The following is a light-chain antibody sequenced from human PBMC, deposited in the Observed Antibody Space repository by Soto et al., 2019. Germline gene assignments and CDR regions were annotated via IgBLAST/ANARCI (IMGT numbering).Light chain of an antibody. Sequence: EIVMTQSPATLSVSPGERATLSCRASQSVSYNLAWYQQKPGQGPRLLIYGAFTRATGIPARFSGSGSGTDFTPTISSLQSEDFGVYYCQQYKNWPPLTFGGGTKVEIK. CDR1: QSVSYN. CDR3: QQYKNWPPLT. V-gene: IGKV3-15*01. J-gene: IGKJ4*01. CDR2: GAF.